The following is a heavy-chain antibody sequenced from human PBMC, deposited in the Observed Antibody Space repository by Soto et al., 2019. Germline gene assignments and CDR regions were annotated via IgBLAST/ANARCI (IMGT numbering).Heavy chain of an antibody. D-gene: IGHD3-10*01. J-gene: IGHJ4*02. CDR1: GFTFDDYG. CDR2: INWNGGST. CDR3: ARPARLLWFGEFDY. V-gene: IGHV3-20*01. Sequence: GGSLRLSCAASGFTFDDYGMSWVRQAPGKGLEWVSGINWNGGSTGYADSVKGRFTISRDNAKNSLYLQMNSLRAEDTALYHCARPARLLWFGEFDYWGQGTLVTVSS.